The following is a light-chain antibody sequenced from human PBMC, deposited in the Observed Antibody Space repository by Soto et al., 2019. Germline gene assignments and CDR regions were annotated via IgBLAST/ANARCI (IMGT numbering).Light chain of an antibody. V-gene: IGLV2-14*01. CDR3: SSYTSSGTLV. Sequence: QSALTQPASVSGSPGQSITISCTGTSSDVGGYNYVSWYQQHPGKAPKLMIYEVSNRPSGVSNRFSGSKSGNTASLTISGLQAEDEADYYCSSYTSSGTLVFGGGTKL. CDR1: SSDVGGYNY. J-gene: IGLJ3*02. CDR2: EVS.